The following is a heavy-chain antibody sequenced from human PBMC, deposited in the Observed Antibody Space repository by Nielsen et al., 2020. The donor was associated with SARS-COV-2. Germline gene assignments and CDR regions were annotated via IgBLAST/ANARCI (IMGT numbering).Heavy chain of an antibody. J-gene: IGHJ6*02. Sequence: WIRQPPGKGLEWVANIKQDGSEKYYVDSVKGRFTISRDNAKNSLYLQMNSLRAEDTAVYYCARDGYNYGGSDYYYGMDVWGQGTTVTVSS. CDR2: IKQDGSEK. V-gene: IGHV3-7*01. D-gene: IGHD5-24*01. CDR3: ARDGYNYGGSDYYYGMDV.